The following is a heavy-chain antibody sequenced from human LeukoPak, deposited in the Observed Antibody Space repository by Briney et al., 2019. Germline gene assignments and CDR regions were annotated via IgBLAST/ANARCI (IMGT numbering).Heavy chain of an antibody. V-gene: IGHV4-31*03. Sequence: SETLSLTCTVSGGSISSGGYYWSWIGQHPGTGLEWIGCMYYSGSTYYNPSLKSRVTISVDTSKNQFSLKLSSVTAADTAVYYCARDRGPYSGYDSYYFDYWGQGTLVTVSS. CDR2: MYYSGST. CDR3: ARDRGPYSGYDSYYFDY. J-gene: IGHJ4*02. CDR1: GGSISSGGYY. D-gene: IGHD5-12*01.